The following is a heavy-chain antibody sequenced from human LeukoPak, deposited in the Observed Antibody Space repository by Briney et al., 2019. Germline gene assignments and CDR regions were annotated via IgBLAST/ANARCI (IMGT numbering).Heavy chain of an antibody. CDR1: GFTFSSYG. D-gene: IGHD4-17*01. CDR3: AKDRSMTTVTPFDN. J-gene: IGHJ4*02. Sequence: PGGSLRLSCAASGFTFSSYGMHWVRQAPGKGLEWVAFIRYDGSNKYYADSVKGRFTISRDNSKNTVYLQMNSLRAEDTAVYYRAKDRSMTTVTPFDNWGQGTLVAVSS. V-gene: IGHV3-30*02. CDR2: IRYDGSNK.